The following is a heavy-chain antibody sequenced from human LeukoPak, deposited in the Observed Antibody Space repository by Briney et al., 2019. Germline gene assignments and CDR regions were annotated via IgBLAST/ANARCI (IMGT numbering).Heavy chain of an antibody. V-gene: IGHV3-33*01. J-gene: IGHJ5*02. CDR3: ARSLERDYHGSGTYYMNNWFDP. Sequence: GRSLRLSCAASGFTFSNYGMHWVRQAPGKGLEWVAVIWYDGSNKYYADSVKGRFTISLDTSKNTLYLQMNRLRAADTAVYYCARSLERDYHGSGTYYMNNWFDPWGQGTLATVSS. D-gene: IGHD3-10*01. CDR2: IWYDGSNK. CDR1: GFTFSNYG.